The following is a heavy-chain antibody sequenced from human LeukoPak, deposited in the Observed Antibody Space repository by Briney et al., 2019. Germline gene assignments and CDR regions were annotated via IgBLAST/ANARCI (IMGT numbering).Heavy chain of an antibody. CDR2: ISAYNGNT. D-gene: IGHD3-10*01. Sequence: VASVKVSCKASGYTFTSYGISWVRQAPGQGLEWMGWISAYNGNTNYAQKLQGRVTMTTDTSTSTAYMELRSLRSDDTAVYYCASSSGGLSANWFDPWGQGTLVTVSS. CDR3: ASSSGGLSANWFDP. CDR1: GYTFTSYG. J-gene: IGHJ5*02. V-gene: IGHV1-18*01.